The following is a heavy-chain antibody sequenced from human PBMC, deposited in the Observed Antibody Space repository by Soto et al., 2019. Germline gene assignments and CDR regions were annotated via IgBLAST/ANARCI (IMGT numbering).Heavy chain of an antibody. CDR3: ARPGYNWNDDRSWFDP. CDR2: IYYSGST. V-gene: IGHV4-39*01. CDR1: GGSISSSSYY. Sequence: PSETLSLTCTVSGGSISSSSYYWGWIRQPPGKGLEWIGSIYYSGSTYYNPSLKSRVTISVDTSKNQFSLKLSSVTAADTAVYYCARPGYNWNDDRSWFDPWGQGTLVTVSS. D-gene: IGHD1-1*01. J-gene: IGHJ5*02.